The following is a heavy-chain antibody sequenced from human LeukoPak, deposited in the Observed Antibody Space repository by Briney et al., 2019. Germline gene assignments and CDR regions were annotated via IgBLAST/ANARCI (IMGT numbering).Heavy chain of an antibody. D-gene: IGHD6-13*01. CDR1: GFILSTSE. CDR3: ARGIGYRTDY. J-gene: IGHJ4*02. V-gene: IGHV3-48*03. Sequence: GGSLRLSCVASGFILSTSEMNWVRQAPGKGLEWVSFIASDSTIYYADSVRGRFTLSRDNAKNTLYLQMNSLRAEDTAVYYCARGIGYRTDYWGQGTLVTVSS. CDR2: IASDSTI.